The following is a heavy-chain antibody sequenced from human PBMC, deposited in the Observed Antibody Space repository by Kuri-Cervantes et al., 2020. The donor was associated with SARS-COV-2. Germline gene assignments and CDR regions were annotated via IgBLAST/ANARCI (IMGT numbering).Heavy chain of an antibody. CDR1: GFTFSSYA. CDR2: ISGSGGST. Sequence: GESLKISCAASGFTFSSYAMSWVRQAPGKGLEWVSAISGSGGSTYYADSVKGRFTISRDNAKNSLYLQMNSLRAEDTAVYYCAFGVDSSGYYDYWGQGTLVTVSS. D-gene: IGHD3-22*01. CDR3: AFGVDSSGYYDY. J-gene: IGHJ4*02. V-gene: IGHV3-23*01.